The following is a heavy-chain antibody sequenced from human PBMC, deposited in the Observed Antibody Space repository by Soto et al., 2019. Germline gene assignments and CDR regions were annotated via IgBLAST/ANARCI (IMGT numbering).Heavy chain of an antibody. CDR2: INPSGGST. V-gene: IGHV1-46*03. J-gene: IGHJ6*02. CDR3: ATTVTTPYGMDV. Sequence: ASVKVSCKASGYTFTSHYMHWVRQAPGQGLEWTGIINPSGGSTSYAQKFQGRVTMTRDTSTSTVYMELSSLRSEDTAVYYCATTVTTPYGMDVWGQGTTVTVSS. D-gene: IGHD4-17*01. CDR1: GYTFTSHY.